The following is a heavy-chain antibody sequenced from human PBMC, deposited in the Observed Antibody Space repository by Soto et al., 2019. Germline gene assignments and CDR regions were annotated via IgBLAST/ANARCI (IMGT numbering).Heavy chain of an antibody. J-gene: IGHJ5*02. V-gene: IGHV1-58*01. CDR1: GFTFTSSA. Sequence: QMQLVQSGPEVKKPGTSVKVSCKASGFTFTSSAVQWVRQARGQRLEWIGWIVAGIGNTNYAQKFQERVTITRDMSKSTAYMELSDLRAEDTAVYYCAASNWNDVGWFDPWGQGTLVTVSS. D-gene: IGHD1-20*01. CDR2: IVAGIGNT. CDR3: AASNWNDVGWFDP.